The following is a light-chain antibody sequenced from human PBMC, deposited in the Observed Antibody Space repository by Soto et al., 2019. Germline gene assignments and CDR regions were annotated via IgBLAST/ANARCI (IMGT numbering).Light chain of an antibody. CDR1: QGISSY. J-gene: IGKJ2*01. V-gene: IGKV1-9*01. CDR3: QQLNSFPRT. CDR2: AAS. Sequence: IQLTQSPSSLSASVGDRVTITCRASQGISSYLAWYQQKPGIAPKLLIYAASTLQSGVPSRFSGSGSGTNFTLTISSLQPEDFATYDCQQLNSFPRTFGQVTKLEIK.